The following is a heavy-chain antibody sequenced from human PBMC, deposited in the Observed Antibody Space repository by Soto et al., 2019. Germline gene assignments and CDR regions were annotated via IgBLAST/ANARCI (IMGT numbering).Heavy chain of an antibody. CDR3: ARPVEMATISRSYLFY. CDR1: GGTFSNYA. Sequence: SVKVSCKASGGTFSNYAINWVREAPGQGLEWMGGIIPLFGTANYAQKFQGRVTITADESTSTAYLDLSSLRSEDTAVYYCARPVEMATISRSYLFYWGQGTLVTVSS. V-gene: IGHV1-69*13. CDR2: IIPLFGTA. D-gene: IGHD5-12*01. J-gene: IGHJ4*02.